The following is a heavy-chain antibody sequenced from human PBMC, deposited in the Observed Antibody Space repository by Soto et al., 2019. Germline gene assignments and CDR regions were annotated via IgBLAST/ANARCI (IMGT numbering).Heavy chain of an antibody. V-gene: IGHV4-31*03. J-gene: IGHJ5*02. D-gene: IGHD3-22*01. CDR3: ARVPTYYQNSICYQPLHP. CDR2: IHYSGGATYSP. Sequence: SETLSLTCTVSGGSISSGGYYWAWIRQHPRKGLEWLGYIHYSGGATYSPSYNPSLKSRISISVDTSKSQFSLKLTSVSAADTAKYYRARVPTYYQNSICYQPLHPGGEGTLVT. CDR1: GGSISSGGYY.